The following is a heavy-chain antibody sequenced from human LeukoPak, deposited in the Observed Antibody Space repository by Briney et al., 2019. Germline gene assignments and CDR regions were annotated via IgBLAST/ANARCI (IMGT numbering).Heavy chain of an antibody. V-gene: IGHV4-39*01. CDR1: GGSLNISSYY. D-gene: IGHD2-2*01. CDR2: IYYSGRT. Sequence: KPSETLSLTCTVSGGSLNISSYYWGWIRQPPGKGLEWIGSIYYSGRTYYNPSLKIRVTIFVDTSKNQLSLKLNSVAAADTAVYYCARSQATAMVSDYWGQGTLVTVSS. J-gene: IGHJ4*02. CDR3: ARSQATAMVSDY.